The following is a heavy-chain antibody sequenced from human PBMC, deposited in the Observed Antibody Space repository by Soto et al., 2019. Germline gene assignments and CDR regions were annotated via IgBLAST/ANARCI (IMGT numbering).Heavy chain of an antibody. V-gene: IGHV4-4*07. D-gene: IGHD6-13*01. Sequence: PSVTISLTCSITGGYISSYYWSWIRQPDGKGLEWIGRIYTSGSTNYNPSLKSRVTMSVDTSKNQFSLKLSSVTAADTAVYYCVLHSSSWGYYFDYWGQGTLVTVS. CDR2: IYTSGST. CDR3: VLHSSSWGYYFDY. CDR1: GGYISSYY. J-gene: IGHJ4*02.